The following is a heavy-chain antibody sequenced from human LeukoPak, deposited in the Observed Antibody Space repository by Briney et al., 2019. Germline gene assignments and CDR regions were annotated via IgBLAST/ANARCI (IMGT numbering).Heavy chain of an antibody. V-gene: IGHV3-23*01. CDR2: ISGSGGST. CDR1: GFKFSDHY. CDR3: AKTNLWFGELLSAFDY. D-gene: IGHD3-10*01. J-gene: IGHJ4*02. Sequence: GGSLRLSCAASGFKFSDHYIDWVRQAPGKGLEWVSAISGSGGSTDYADSVKGRFTISRDNSKNTLYLQMNSLRAEDTAVYYCAKTNLWFGELLSAFDYWGQGTLVTVSS.